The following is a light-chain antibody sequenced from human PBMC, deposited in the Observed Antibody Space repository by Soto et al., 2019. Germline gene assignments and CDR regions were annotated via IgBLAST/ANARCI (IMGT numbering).Light chain of an antibody. CDR2: DAS. CDR3: QQYNSWPET. J-gene: IGKJ1*01. V-gene: IGKV3-15*01. CDR1: QSVTSTH. Sequence: EIVLTQSPGTLSLSPGERATLSCRASQSVTSTHLAWYQQKPGQAPRLLIYDASTRATGIPDRFSGSGSGTEFTLTISSLQSEDFAVYYCQQYNSWPETFGQGTKVDI.